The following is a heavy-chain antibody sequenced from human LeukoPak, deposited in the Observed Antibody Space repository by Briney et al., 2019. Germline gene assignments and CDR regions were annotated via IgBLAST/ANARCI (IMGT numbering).Heavy chain of an antibody. V-gene: IGHV4-38-2*02. D-gene: IGHD6-19*01. CDR3: ARERIAVAGFDY. J-gene: IGHJ4*02. CDR1: GYSISSGYY. Sequence: PSETLSLTCTVSGYSISSGYYWGWIRQPPGKGLEWIGSIYHSGSTNYNPSLKSRVTISVDTSKNQFSLKLSSVTAADTAVYYCARERIAVAGFDYWGQGTLVTVSS. CDR2: IYHSGST.